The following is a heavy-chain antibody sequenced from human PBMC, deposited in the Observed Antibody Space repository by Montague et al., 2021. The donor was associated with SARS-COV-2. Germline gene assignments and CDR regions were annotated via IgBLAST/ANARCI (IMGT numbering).Heavy chain of an antibody. Sequence: SLRLSCAASGFTFTNYWMSWVRQAPGKGLECVANINQDGSQNYYVDSVKGRFTISRDNAKKSLYLQMNSLRAEDTALYYCANSRWESGGYYNEADYWGQGILVTVSP. D-gene: IGHD3-10*01. CDR3: ANSRWESGGYYNEADY. CDR2: INQDGSQN. V-gene: IGHV3-7*01. J-gene: IGHJ4*02. CDR1: GFTFTNYW.